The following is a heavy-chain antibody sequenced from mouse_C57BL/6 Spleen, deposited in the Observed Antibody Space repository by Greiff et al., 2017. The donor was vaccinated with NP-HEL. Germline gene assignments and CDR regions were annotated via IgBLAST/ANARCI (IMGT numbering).Heavy chain of an antibody. CDR1: GYSITSGYY. CDR2: ISYDGSN. Sequence: EVQLQESGPGLVKPSQSLSLTCSVTGYSITSGYYWNWIRQFPGNKLEWMGYISYDGSNNYNPSLKNRISITRDTSKNQFFLNLNSVTTEDTATYYCARDYYGPLDYWGQGTTLTVSS. J-gene: IGHJ2*01. V-gene: IGHV3-6*01. D-gene: IGHD1-1*01. CDR3: ARDYYGPLDY.